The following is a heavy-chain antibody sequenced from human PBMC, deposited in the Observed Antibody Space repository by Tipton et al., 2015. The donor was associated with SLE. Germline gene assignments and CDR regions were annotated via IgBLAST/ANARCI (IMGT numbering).Heavy chain of an antibody. J-gene: IGHJ6*03. V-gene: IGHV3-9*01. CDR3: AIATGPNYYSYYMDV. CDR2: ISWNSGSI. Sequence: FLRLSCAVSGFPFEDYAMHWVRQPPGKGLEWVSGISWNSGSIGYADSVRGRFTISRDNAKNSLYLQMNSLRAEDTAFYYCAIATGPNYYSYYMDVWGKGTTVTVSS. CDR1: GFPFEDYA.